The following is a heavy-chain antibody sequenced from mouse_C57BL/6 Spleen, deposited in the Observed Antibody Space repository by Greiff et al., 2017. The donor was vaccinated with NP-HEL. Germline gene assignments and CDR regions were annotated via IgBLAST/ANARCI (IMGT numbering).Heavy chain of an antibody. CDR1: GYTFTSYD. CDR3: AKVAAVEAEGYFGD. V-gene: IGHV1-85*01. Sequence: QVQLQQSGPELVKPGASVKLSCKASGYTFTSYDINWVKQRPGQGLEWIGWIYPRDGSTKYNEKFKGKATLTVDTSSSTAYMALHSLTSEDSAVYVGAKVAAVEAEGYFGDWGTGTTVTVSS. D-gene: IGHD1-1*01. J-gene: IGHJ1*03. CDR2: IYPRDGST.